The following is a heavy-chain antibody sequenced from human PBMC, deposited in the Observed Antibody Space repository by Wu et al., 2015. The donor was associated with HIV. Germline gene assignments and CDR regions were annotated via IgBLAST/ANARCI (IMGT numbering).Heavy chain of an antibody. Sequence: QVQLVQSGAEVKKPGASVKVSCKASGYTFTSYDISWVRQATGQGLEWMGGIIPIFGTANYAQKFQGRVTITADESTSTAYMDLSSVRSEDTAVYYCAGGGGRTSMDPFDYWGQGTLVTVSS. D-gene: IGHD5-18*01. V-gene: IGHV1-69*01. CDR3: AGGGGRTSMDPFDY. J-gene: IGHJ4*02. CDR2: IIPIFGTA. CDR1: GYTFTSYD.